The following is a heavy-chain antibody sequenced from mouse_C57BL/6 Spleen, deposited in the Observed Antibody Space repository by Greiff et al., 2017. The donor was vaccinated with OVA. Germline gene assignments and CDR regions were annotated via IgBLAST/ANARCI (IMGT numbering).Heavy chain of an antibody. CDR3: ARYDYDGNYFDD. CDR2: IYPGSGNT. D-gene: IGHD2-4*01. J-gene: IGHJ2*01. V-gene: IGHV1-76*01. Sequence: QVQLQQSGAELVRPGASVKLSCKASGYTFTDYYINWVKQRPGQGLEWIARIYPGSGNTYYNEKFKGKATLTAEKSSSTAYMQLSSLTSEDSAVYFCARYDYDGNYFDDWGKGTTLTVSS. CDR1: GYTFTDYY.